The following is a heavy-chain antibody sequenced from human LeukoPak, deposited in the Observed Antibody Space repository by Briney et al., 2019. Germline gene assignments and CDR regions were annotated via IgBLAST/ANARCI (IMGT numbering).Heavy chain of an antibody. V-gene: IGHV3-23*01. CDR3: AKYRLSGRRDYDY. J-gene: IGHJ4*02. D-gene: IGHD3-16*02. CDR2: IGTTAGDT. CDR1: GFTFSTYA. Sequence: PGGSLRLSCAAPGFTFSTYAMTWVRQAPGKGLEWVSTIGTTAGDTYYADSVKGRFTVSRDNSKNTLYLQMSSLRAEDTAVYYCAKYRLSGRRDYDYWGQGILVTVSS.